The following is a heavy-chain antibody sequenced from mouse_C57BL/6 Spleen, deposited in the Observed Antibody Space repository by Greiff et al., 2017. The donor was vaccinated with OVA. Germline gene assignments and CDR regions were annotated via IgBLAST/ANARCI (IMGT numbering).Heavy chain of an antibody. CDR3: ASSTEAYFDY. CDR2: ISSGSSTI. V-gene: IGHV5-17*01. D-gene: IGHD3-2*02. CDR1: GFTFSDYG. J-gene: IGHJ2*01. Sequence: EVMLVESGGGLVKPGGSLKLSCAASGFTFSDYGMHWVRQAPEKGLEWVAYISSGSSTIYYADTVKGRFTISRDNAKNTLFLQMTSLRSEDTAMYYCASSTEAYFDYWGQGTTLTVSS.